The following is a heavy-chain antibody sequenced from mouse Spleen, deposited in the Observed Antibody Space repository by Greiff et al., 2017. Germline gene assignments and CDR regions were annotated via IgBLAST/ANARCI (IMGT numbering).Heavy chain of an antibody. D-gene: IGHD1-2*01. CDR2: IHPNSDNT. CDR3: ARKIITTATGYFDV. J-gene: IGHJ1*01. Sequence: VKLMESGAELVKPGASVKLSCKASGYTFTSYWMHWVKQRPGQGLEWIGMIHPNSDNTNYNEKFKSKATLTVDKSSSTAYMQLSSLTSEDSAVYYCARKIITTATGYFDVWGAGTTVTVSS. V-gene: IGHV1-64*01. CDR1: GYTFTSYW.